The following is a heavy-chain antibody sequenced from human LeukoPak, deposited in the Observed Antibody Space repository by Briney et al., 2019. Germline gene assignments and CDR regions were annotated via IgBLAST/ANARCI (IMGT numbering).Heavy chain of an antibody. D-gene: IGHD5/OR15-5a*01. V-gene: IGHV3-23*01. CDR2: ISGSGDNT. Sequence: PGGSLRLSCAASGFTFSSYAMSWVRQAPGKGLEWVSGISGSGDNTYYADSVKGRFTISRDNSKNTLYLQMNSLRAEDTAVYYCARTSSSVDFDYWGQGTLVTVSS. J-gene: IGHJ4*02. CDR1: GFTFSSYA. CDR3: ARTSSSVDFDY.